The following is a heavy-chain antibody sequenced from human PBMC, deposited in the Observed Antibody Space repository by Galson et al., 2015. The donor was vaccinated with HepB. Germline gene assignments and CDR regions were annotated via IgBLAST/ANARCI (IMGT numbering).Heavy chain of an antibody. CDR1: GFIFTNYA. D-gene: IGHD2-8*01. CDR3: ARAGTDCINGVCYRIDH. CDR2: MSHDGTKK. J-gene: IGHJ4*02. V-gene: IGHV3-30-3*01. Sequence: SLRLSCAASGFIFTNYAIHRVRQAPGKGLEWLAVMSHDGTKKYYADSVKGRFTISRDNSKNTLFLQMNSLRTEDTAVYYCARAGTDCINGVCYRIDHWGRGTLVTVSS.